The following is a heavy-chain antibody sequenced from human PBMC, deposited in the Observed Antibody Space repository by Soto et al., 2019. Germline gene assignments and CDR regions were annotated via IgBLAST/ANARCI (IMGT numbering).Heavy chain of an antibody. CDR2: MFYGGLT. CDR3: APLSVSLSGPYGIHV. Sequence: KTSETLSLTCSVSGYSVSSSDYYWAWIRQPPGKGLEWIGSMFYGGLTYYNPSLKSRVTLSVGTSKNQFSVRLNSVTAADTAVYYCAPLSVSLSGPYGIHVWGQGTTVTVS. J-gene: IGHJ6*02. V-gene: IGHV4-39*01. CDR1: GYSVSSSDYY. D-gene: IGHD2-15*01.